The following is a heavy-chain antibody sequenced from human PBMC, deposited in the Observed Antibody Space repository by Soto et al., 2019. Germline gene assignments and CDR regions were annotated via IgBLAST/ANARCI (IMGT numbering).Heavy chain of an antibody. D-gene: IGHD3-22*01. Sequence: QVQLVESGGGVVQPGRSLRVSCAASGFTFSNYAMHWVRQDPGKGLEWVAVVSYDGSKQFYADSVEGRFTISRDSSKSTLYLHMDNLRDEDTAVYYCARDRVYYYDNSGYYNFDYWGQGTLVTVSS. CDR2: VSYDGSKQ. CDR3: ARDRVYYYDNSGYYNFDY. J-gene: IGHJ4*02. V-gene: IGHV3-30-3*01. CDR1: GFTFSNYA.